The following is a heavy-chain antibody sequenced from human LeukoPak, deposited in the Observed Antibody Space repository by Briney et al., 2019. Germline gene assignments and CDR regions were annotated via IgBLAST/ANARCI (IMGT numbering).Heavy chain of an antibody. Sequence: GSLRLSCAASGFIFSDYSMSWVRQTPGKGLEWVSSIIGSSSSIYYADSVKGRFTISRDNAKNSLYLQMNSLRAEDTAVYYCARELVQEGGGFDIWGQGTMVTVSS. CDR1: GFIFSDYS. CDR3: ARELVQEGGGFDI. V-gene: IGHV3-21*01. D-gene: IGHD6-13*01. CDR2: IIGSSSSI. J-gene: IGHJ3*02.